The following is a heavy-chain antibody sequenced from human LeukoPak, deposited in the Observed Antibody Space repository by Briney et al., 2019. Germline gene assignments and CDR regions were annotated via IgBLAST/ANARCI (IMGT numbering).Heavy chain of an antibody. CDR3: ATGGYSYGYGGYYYYMDV. CDR1: GGSISSHY. D-gene: IGHD5-18*01. J-gene: IGHJ6*03. CDR2: IYYSGST. V-gene: IGHV4-59*11. Sequence: SETLSLTCTVSGGSISSHYWSWIRQPPGKGLERIGYIYYSGSTNYNPSLKSRVTISVDTSKNQFSLKLSSVTAADTAVYYCATGGYSYGYGGYYYYMDVWGKGTTVTVSS.